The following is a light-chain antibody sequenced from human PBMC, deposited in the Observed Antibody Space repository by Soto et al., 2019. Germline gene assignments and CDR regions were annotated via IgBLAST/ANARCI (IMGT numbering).Light chain of an antibody. Sequence: QSALTQPASVSGSPGQSITISCAGTSSDIGGSNYVSWCQQHPGKAPKLMIYGVSNRPSGVSNRFSGSKSGNTASLTISGLQAEDEADSFYVFGTGTKLTVL. J-gene: IGLJ1*01. CDR3: V. CDR1: SSDIGGSNY. V-gene: IGLV2-14*03. CDR2: GVS.